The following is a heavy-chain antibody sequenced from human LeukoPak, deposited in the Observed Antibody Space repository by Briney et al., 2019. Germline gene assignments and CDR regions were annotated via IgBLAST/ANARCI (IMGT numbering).Heavy chain of an antibody. V-gene: IGHV1-2*02. J-gene: IGHJ4*02. D-gene: IGHD6-13*01. CDR1: GYTFTSYY. CDR3: ARTLGIAAAGIDY. Sequence: ASVKVSCKASGYTFTSYYMHWVRQAPGQGLEWMGWINPNSGGTNYAQKFQGRVTMTRDTSISTAYMELSRLRSDDTAVYYCARTLGIAAAGIDYWGQGTLVTVSS. CDR2: INPNSGGT.